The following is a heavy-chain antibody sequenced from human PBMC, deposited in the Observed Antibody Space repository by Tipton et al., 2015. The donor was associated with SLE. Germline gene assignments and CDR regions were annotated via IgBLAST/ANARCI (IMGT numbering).Heavy chain of an antibody. D-gene: IGHD4-23*01. CDR2: IYYSGST. V-gene: IGHV4-59*12. CDR1: GGSISSYY. Sequence: TLSLTCTVSGGSISSYYWSWIRQPPGKGLEWIGYIYYSGSTNYNPSLKSRVTISVDTSKNQFSLKLSSVTAADTAMYYCARVETFLVVTPIYYFDHWGQGTLVTVSS. CDR3: ARVETFLVVTPIYYFDH. J-gene: IGHJ4*02.